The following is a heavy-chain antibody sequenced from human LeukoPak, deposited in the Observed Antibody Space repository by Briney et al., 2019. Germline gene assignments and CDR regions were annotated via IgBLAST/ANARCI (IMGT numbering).Heavy chain of an antibody. CDR1: GYSISSGYY. D-gene: IGHD4-17*01. V-gene: IGHV4-38-2*01. Sequence: SETLSLTCAVSGYSISSGYYWGWIRQPPGKGLEWIGSIYHSGSTYYNPSLKSRVTISVDMSKNQFSLKLSSVTAADTAVYYCARVGTVTTSSPKNWGQGTLVTVSS. CDR2: IYHSGST. J-gene: IGHJ4*02. CDR3: ARVGTVTTSSPKN.